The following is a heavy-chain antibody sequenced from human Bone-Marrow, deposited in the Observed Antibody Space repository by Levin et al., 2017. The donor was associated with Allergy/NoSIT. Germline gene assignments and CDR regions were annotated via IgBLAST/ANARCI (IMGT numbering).Heavy chain of an antibody. J-gene: IGHJ6*02. CDR1: GYTFSIYS. CDR3: ARNYFPHSYNGGYEVAGFDL. D-gene: IGHD6-19*01. CDR2: VDPSDERT. V-gene: IGHV1-46*01. Sequence: GASVKVSCRASGYTFSIYSMHWVRQAPGQGLEWMGIVDPSDERTTYSQKFQGRVTMTRDTSTSTVFMQLSSLRSDDTAFYYCARNYFPHSYNGGYEVAGFDLWGQGTTVTVSS.